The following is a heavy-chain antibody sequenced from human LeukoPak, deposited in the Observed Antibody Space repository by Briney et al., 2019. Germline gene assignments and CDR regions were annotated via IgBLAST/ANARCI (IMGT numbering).Heavy chain of an antibody. V-gene: IGHV3-23*01. CDR1: GFTFSSYA. CDR3: AKDSSYDFWSGYYI. D-gene: IGHD3-3*01. J-gene: IGHJ4*02. CDR2: ISGSGGST. Sequence: GGSLRLSCAASGFTFSSYAMSWVRKAPGKGLEWVSAISGSGGSTYYADSVKGRFTISRDNSKNTLYLQMNSLRAEDTAVYYCAKDSSYDFWSGYYIWGQGTLVTVSS.